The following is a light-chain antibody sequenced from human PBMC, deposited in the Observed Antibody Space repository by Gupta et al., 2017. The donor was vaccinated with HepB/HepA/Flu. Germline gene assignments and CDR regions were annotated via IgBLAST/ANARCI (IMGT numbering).Light chain of an antibody. V-gene: IGLV3-25*03. CDR1: ALPKQY. Sequence: SYELTPPPSVSVSSGQPARLICSGDALPKQYAYWYQQKPGQAPVLVIYKDSERPSGIPERFSGSSSGTTVTLTISGVQAEDEADYYCQSADSSGTYRVFGGGTKLTVL. CDR3: QSADSSGTYRV. CDR2: KDS. J-gene: IGLJ2*01.